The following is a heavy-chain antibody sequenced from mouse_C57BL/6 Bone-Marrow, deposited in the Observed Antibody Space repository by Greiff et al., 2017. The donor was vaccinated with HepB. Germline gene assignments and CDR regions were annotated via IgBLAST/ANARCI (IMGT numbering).Heavy chain of an antibody. Sequence: EVKLVESGAELVKPGASVKLSCTASGFNIKDYYMHWVKQRTEQGLEWIGRIDPEDGETKYAPKFQGKATITADTSSNTAYLQLSSLTSEDTAVYYCAPTVVATNWYFDVWGTGTTVTVSS. CDR2: IDPEDGET. J-gene: IGHJ1*03. CDR1: GFNIKDYY. V-gene: IGHV14-2*01. D-gene: IGHD1-1*01. CDR3: APTVVATNWYFDV.